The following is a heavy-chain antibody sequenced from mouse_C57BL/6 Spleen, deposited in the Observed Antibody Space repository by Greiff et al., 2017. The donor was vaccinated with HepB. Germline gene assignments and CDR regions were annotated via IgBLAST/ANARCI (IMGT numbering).Heavy chain of an antibody. CDR3: ARERGLLRQAWYFDV. V-gene: IGHV5-16*01. J-gene: IGHJ1*03. D-gene: IGHD1-1*01. CDR2: INYDGSST. Sequence: EVKLVESEGGLVQPGSSMKLSCTASGFTFSDYYMAWVRQVPEKGLEWVANINYDGSSTYYLDSLKSRFIISRDNAKNILYLQMSSLKSEDTATYYCARERGLLRQAWYFDVWGTGTTVTVSS. CDR1: GFTFSDYY.